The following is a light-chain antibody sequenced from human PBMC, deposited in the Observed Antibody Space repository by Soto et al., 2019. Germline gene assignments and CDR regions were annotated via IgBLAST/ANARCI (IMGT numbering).Light chain of an antibody. CDR2: DAS. J-gene: IGKJ1*01. CDR1: ESVVSNY. V-gene: IGKV3-20*01. Sequence: EIVLTKSPGTLSLSPGEIATLSCRATESVVSNYLAWYQLKPGQAPRLLIYDASSRATGIPDRFSGSGSGTDFTLTISRLEPEDFAVYYCQQYGSIPWTFGQGTKVDIK. CDR3: QQYGSIPWT.